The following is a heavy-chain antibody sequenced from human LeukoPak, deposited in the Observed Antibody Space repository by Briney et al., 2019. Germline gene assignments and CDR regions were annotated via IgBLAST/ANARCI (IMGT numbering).Heavy chain of an antibody. Sequence: PGGSLRLSCAASGFTFSSYSMNWVRQAPGKGLEWVSSISSSSSYIYYADSVKGRFTISRDNAKNSLYLQMNSLRAEDTAVYYCARDKDYDFWSGYKCNWFDPWGQGTLVTVSS. J-gene: IGHJ5*02. CDR1: GFTFSSYS. CDR2: ISSSSSYI. CDR3: ARDKDYDFWSGYKCNWFDP. D-gene: IGHD3-3*01. V-gene: IGHV3-21*01.